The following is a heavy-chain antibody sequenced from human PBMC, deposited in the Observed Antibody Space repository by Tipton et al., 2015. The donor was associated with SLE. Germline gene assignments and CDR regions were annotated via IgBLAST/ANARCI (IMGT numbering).Heavy chain of an antibody. Sequence: TLSLTCTVSGGSISSSSYYWGWIRQPPGKDPEWIGSIYYSGTTHNNPSLKSRVTISVDTSKNQFSLKLTSVTAADTAVYYCAGHDIVLKNWGQGTLVTVSS. CDR3: AGHDIVLKN. V-gene: IGHV4-39*07. CDR1: GGSISSSSYY. D-gene: IGHD5-12*01. J-gene: IGHJ4*02. CDR2: IYYSGTT.